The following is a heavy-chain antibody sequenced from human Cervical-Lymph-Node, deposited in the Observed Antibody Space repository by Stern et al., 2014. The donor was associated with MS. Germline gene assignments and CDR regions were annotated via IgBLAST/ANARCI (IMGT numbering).Heavy chain of an antibody. Sequence: EVHLVESGGGLVKPGGSLRLSCAASGFTFSNAWMSWVRQAPGKGLEWVGRIKRKVDGGTTDYAAPVKGRFTISRDDSKNTLYLQMNSLKTEDTAVYYCTTDLEGSSSPSYWGQGTLVVVSS. CDR2: IKRKVDGGTT. J-gene: IGHJ4*02. D-gene: IGHD2-2*01. CDR1: GFTFSNAW. CDR3: TTDLEGSSSPSY. V-gene: IGHV3-15*01.